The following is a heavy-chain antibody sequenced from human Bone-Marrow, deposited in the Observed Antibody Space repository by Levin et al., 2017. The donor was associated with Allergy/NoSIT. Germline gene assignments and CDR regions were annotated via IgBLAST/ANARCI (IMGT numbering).Heavy chain of an antibody. D-gene: IGHD2-2*01. CDR1: GYTFTGYY. J-gene: IGHJ3*02. Sequence: PGASVKVSCKASGYTFTGYYMHWVRQAPGQGLEWMGRINPNSGGTNYAQKFQGRVTMTRDTSISTAYMELSRLRSDDTAVYYCARRDIVVVPAAMPPLFDIWGQGTMVTVSS. V-gene: IGHV1-2*06. CDR3: ARRDIVVVPAAMPPLFDI. CDR2: INPNSGGT.